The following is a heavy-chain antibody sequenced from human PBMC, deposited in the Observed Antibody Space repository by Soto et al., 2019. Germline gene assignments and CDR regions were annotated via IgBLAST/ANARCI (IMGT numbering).Heavy chain of an antibody. CDR1: GGSISSSSYY. J-gene: IGHJ6*02. Sequence: QLQLQESGPGLVKPSETLSLTCTVSGGSISSSSYYWGWIRQPPGKGLEWIGSIYYSGSTYYNPSLKSRVTISVDTSKNQFSLKLSSVTAADTAVYYCARSYSGSYSGYYYYGMDVWGQGTTVTVSS. CDR3: ARSYSGSYSGYYYYGMDV. CDR2: IYYSGST. D-gene: IGHD1-26*01. V-gene: IGHV4-39*01.